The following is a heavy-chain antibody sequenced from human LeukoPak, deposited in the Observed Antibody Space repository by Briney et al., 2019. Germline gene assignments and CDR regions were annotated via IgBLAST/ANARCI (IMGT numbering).Heavy chain of an antibody. CDR2: IIPIFGTA. D-gene: IGHD5-12*01. J-gene: IGHJ4*02. Sequence: SVKVSCKASGGTFSSYAISWVRQAPGQGLEWMGGIIPIFGTANYAQKLQGRVTMTTDTSTSTAYMELRSLRSDDTAVYYCARDMGNGGYDYWGQGTLVTVSS. V-gene: IGHV1-69*05. CDR1: GGTFSSYA. CDR3: ARDMGNGGYDY.